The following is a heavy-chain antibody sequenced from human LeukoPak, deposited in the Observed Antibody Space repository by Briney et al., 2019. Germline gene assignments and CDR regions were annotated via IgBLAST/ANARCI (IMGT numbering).Heavy chain of an antibody. J-gene: IGHJ3*02. Sequence: PGGSLRLSCAASGFTFSSYAMSWVRQSPGKGLQWIGSVYFSGITYYNESLKSRLTISVDKSNNQFSLKVRSVTAADTAVYYCARDPYYDILTGYLILAAFDIWGQGTMVTVSS. D-gene: IGHD3-9*01. V-gene: IGHV4-39*07. CDR2: VYFSGIT. CDR1: GFTFSSYA. CDR3: ARDPYYDILTGYLILAAFDI.